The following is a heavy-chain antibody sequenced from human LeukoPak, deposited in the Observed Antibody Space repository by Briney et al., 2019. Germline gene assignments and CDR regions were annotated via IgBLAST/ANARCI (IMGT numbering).Heavy chain of an antibody. V-gene: IGHV3-23*01. CDR1: GFTFSSYA. J-gene: IGHJ4*02. D-gene: IGHD4-17*01. CDR2: ISGSGGST. Sequence: GGSLRLSCAASGFTFSSYAMNWVRQAPGKGLEWVSGISGSGGSTYYADSVEGRFTISRDNSKNTLYLQMNSLRAEDTAVYYCAKDLYGDYVVDYWGQGTLVTVSS. CDR3: AKDLYGDYVVDY.